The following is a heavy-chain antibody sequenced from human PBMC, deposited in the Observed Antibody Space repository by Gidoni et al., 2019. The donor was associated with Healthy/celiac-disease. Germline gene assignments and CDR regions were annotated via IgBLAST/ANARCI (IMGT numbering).Heavy chain of an antibody. V-gene: IGHV3-48*01. Sequence: EVQLVESGGGLVQPGGSLRLSCAASGFTFSSYSMNWVRQAPGKGLEWVSYISSSSSTIYYADSVKGRFTISRDNAKNSLYLQMNSLRAEDTAVYYCARDRVATTGLGAFDIWGQGTMVTVSS. CDR3: ARDRVATTGLGAFDI. CDR1: GFTFSSYS. D-gene: IGHD5-12*01. J-gene: IGHJ3*02. CDR2: ISSSSSTI.